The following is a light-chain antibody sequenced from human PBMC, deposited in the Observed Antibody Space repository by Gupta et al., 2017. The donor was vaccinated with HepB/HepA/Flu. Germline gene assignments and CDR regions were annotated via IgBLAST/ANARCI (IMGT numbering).Light chain of an antibody. J-gene: IGKJ1*01. Sequence: EIVMTQSPAILSLSPGERATLSCRASQSVDRDVAWYQQKPGQAPRLLIYGASTRVNGIPARFSGSGYGTEFTLTVRRRQSEDFVVYFYQKHHISPPRKCGQGTKVEV. CDR3: QKHHISPPRK. CDR2: GAS. CDR1: QSVDRD. V-gene: IGKV3-15*01.